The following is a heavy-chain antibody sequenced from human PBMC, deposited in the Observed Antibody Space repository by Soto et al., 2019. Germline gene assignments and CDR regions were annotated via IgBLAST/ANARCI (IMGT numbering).Heavy chain of an antibody. CDR1: GFTVTDIY. Sequence: EVQLVESGGGLVQPGGSLRLSCVASGFTVTDIYMNWVRQAPGKGLEWVSVIYKDFTDYADFVKGRFSVSTDSSKNALNLQMDNLRAEETAVYYCAREPRYCSGGSCSIMGDAFDIWGQGAMVTVSS. J-gene: IGHJ3*02. D-gene: IGHD2-15*01. V-gene: IGHV3-66*01. CDR2: IYKDFT. CDR3: AREPRYCSGGSCSIMGDAFDI.